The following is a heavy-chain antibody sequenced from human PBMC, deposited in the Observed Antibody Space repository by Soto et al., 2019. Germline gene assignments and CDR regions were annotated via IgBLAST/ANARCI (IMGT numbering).Heavy chain of an antibody. D-gene: IGHD3-22*01. V-gene: IGHV4-59*01. CDR2: IYYSGST. Sequence: QVQLQESGPGLVKPSETLSLTCTASGGSISSYYWSWIRQPPGTGLEWIGYIYYSGSTNYNPSLKPRVTISVDTSKHQFSLKLSSVTAADTAVYYCARTIQRRYYYDSSGYYYGGFDYWGQGTLVTVSS. CDR1: GGSISSYY. J-gene: IGHJ4*02. CDR3: ARTIQRRYYYDSSGYYYGGFDY.